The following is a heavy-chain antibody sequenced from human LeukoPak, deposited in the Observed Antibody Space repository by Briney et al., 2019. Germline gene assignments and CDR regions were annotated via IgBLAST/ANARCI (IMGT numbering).Heavy chain of an antibody. V-gene: IGHV4-34*01. CDR1: GGSISSYY. D-gene: IGHD3-3*01. J-gene: IGHJ4*02. Sequence: PSETLSLTCTVSGGSISSYYWSWIRQPPGKGLEWIGEINHSGSTNYNPSLKSRVTISVDTSKNQFPLKLSSVTAADTAVYYCARGDSILYYDFWSGYFDYWGQGTLVTVSS. CDR2: INHSGST. CDR3: ARGDSILYYDFWSGYFDY.